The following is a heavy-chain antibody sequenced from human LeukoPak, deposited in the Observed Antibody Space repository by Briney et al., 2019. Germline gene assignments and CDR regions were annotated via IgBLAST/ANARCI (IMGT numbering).Heavy chain of an antibody. CDR3: ARGRRLADYFDY. V-gene: IGHV4-34*01. J-gene: IGHJ4*01. CDR1: GGSFSGYY. CDR2: INHSGST. Sequence: SETLSLTCAVYGGSFSGYYWSWIRQPPGKGLEWIGEINHSGSTNYNPSLKSRVTISVDTSKNQFSLKLSSVTAADTAVYYCARGRRLADYFDYWGHGTLVTVSS.